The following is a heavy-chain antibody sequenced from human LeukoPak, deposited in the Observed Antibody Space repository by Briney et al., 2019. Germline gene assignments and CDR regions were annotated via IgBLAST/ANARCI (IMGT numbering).Heavy chain of an antibody. Sequence: SGPTLMHPTQTLTLTCTFSGFSLHTRGVGVGWIRQPPGRALEWLALIYWDDDRRYSPSLKSRLTITKDTSKNQVVLTITNMDPVDTATYFCAHRKNYYDSSVFDNWGQGTLVTVSS. CDR3: AHRKNYYDSSVFDN. J-gene: IGHJ4*02. CDR1: GFSLHTRGVG. D-gene: IGHD3-22*01. CDR2: IYWDDDR. V-gene: IGHV2-5*02.